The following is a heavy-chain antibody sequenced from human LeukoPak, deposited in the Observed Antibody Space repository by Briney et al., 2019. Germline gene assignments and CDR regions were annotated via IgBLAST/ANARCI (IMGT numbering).Heavy chain of an antibody. CDR1: GFTFSSYG. V-gene: IGHV3-30*18. J-gene: IGHJ4*02. Sequence: GGSLRLSCAASGFTFSSYGMHWVRQAPGKGLEWVAVISYDGSNKYYADSAKGRFTISRDNSKNTLYLQMNSLRAEDTAVYYCAKVSSPDIVVVTATFDYWGQGTLVTVSS. CDR2: ISYDGSNK. CDR3: AKVSSPDIVVVTATFDY. D-gene: IGHD2-21*02.